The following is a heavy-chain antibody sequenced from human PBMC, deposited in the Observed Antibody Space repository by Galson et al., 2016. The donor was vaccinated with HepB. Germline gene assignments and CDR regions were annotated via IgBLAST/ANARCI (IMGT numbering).Heavy chain of an antibody. V-gene: IGHV4-30-2*01. CDR3: ARGPRLLRAFGDLMSFFDY. CDR1: GDSISSDDYA. J-gene: IGHJ4*02. D-gene: IGHD3-10*01. Sequence: TLSLTCTVSGDSISSDDYAWAWIRLPPGKGLEWIGHIYYTGNTYYSPSLRSRVTMSVDRSKNQFSLHLTSVVAADTAVYYCARGPRLLRAFGDLMSFFDYWGQGTLITVSS. CDR2: IYYTGNT.